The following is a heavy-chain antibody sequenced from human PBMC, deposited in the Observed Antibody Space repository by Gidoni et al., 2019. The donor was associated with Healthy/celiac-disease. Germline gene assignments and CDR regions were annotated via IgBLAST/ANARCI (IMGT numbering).Heavy chain of an antibody. CDR1: GGSISSSSYY. CDR3: ARSDPTGIAVPNWFDP. V-gene: IGHV4-39*01. CDR2: IYYSGST. J-gene: IGHJ5*02. Sequence: QLQLQESGPGLVKPSETLSLTCTVSGGSISSSSYYWGWIRQPPGKGLEWIGSIYYSGSTYYNPSLKSRVTISVDTSKNQFSLKLSSVTAADTAVYYCARSDPTGIAVPNWFDPWGQGTLVTVSS. D-gene: IGHD6-19*01.